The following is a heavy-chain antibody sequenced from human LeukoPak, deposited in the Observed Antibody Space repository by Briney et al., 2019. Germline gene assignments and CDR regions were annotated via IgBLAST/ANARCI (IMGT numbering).Heavy chain of an antibody. D-gene: IGHD1-26*01. CDR2: IYTSGST. J-gene: IGHJ6*03. Sequence: SQTLSLTCTVSGGSISSGSYYWSWIRQPAGTGLEWIGRIYTSGSTNYNPSLKSRVTISVDTSKNQFSLKLSSVTAADTAVYYCAREAVGATRYYYYMDVWGKGTTVTISS. CDR3: AREAVGATRYYYYMDV. CDR1: GGSISSGSYY. V-gene: IGHV4-61*02.